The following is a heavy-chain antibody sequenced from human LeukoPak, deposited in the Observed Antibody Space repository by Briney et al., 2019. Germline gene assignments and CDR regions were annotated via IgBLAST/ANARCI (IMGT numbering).Heavy chain of an antibody. Sequence: KPSETLSLTCTVSGGSISSSSYYWGWIRQPPGKGLEWIGSIYYSGSTYYNPSLKSRVTISVDTSKNQFSLKLSSVTAADTAVYYCARQGTSGSYLTGLDVWGQGTTVTVSS. D-gene: IGHD3-22*01. CDR1: GGSISSSSYY. CDR3: ARQGTSGSYLTGLDV. CDR2: IYYSGST. V-gene: IGHV4-39*01. J-gene: IGHJ6*02.